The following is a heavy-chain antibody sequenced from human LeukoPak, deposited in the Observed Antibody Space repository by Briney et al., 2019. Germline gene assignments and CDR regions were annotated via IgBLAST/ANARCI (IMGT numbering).Heavy chain of an antibody. CDR1: GYTFTSYG. D-gene: IGHD6-19*01. CDR2: INPNSGGT. V-gene: IGHV1-2*02. J-gene: IGHJ4*02. CDR3: ARKSNTSSGWFAFDY. Sequence: ASVKVSRKASGYTFTSYGISWVRQAPGQGLEWMGCINPNSGGTNYAQKFQGRVTMTRDTSISTAYMELSSLRSEDTAVYYCARKSNTSSGWFAFDYWGQGTLVTVSS.